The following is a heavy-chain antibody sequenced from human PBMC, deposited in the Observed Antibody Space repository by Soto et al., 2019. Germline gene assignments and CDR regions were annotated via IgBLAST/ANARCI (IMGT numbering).Heavy chain of an antibody. CDR2: IIPIIGTS. J-gene: IGHJ6*02. Sequence: QVQVVQSGAEVKKPGSSVKVSCKASGGTFSSYAISWVRQAPGLGLEWMGGIIPIIGTSNYAQRFQGRVTITADESMSIVYLELSSLRSEDTAVYYCAAQRSGNTYSYDGLDVWGQGTTVTVSS. CDR1: GGTFSSYA. CDR3: AAQRSGNTYSYDGLDV. D-gene: IGHD2-15*01. V-gene: IGHV1-69*12.